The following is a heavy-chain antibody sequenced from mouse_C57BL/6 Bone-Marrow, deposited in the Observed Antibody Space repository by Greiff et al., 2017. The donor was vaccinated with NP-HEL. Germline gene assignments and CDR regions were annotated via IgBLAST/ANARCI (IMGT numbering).Heavy chain of an antibody. D-gene: IGHD1-1*01. V-gene: IGHV14-1*01. CDR1: GFNIKDYY. CDR2: IDPDDGDT. Sequence: EVQLQQSGAELVRPGASVKLSCTASGFNIKDYYMHWVKQRPEQGLEWIGRIDPDDGDTEYAPKFKGKATMTADTSSNTAYLQLSSLTSEDTAVYYCTPRDYYGTFYAMAYWGQGTAVTVTS. J-gene: IGHJ4*01. CDR3: TPRDYYGTFYAMAY.